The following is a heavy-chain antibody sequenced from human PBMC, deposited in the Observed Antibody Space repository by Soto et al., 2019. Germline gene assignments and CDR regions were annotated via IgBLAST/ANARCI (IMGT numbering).Heavy chain of an antibody. CDR2: ISGSGGIT. CDR3: AKEKYSSSWGDHY. J-gene: IGHJ4*02. CDR1: GFTFSSFA. D-gene: IGHD6-13*01. V-gene: IGHV3-23*01. Sequence: EVQLLESGGGLVQPGGSLRLSCAASGFTFSSFAMSWVRQAPGQGLEWVAAISGSGGITYYADSVKGRFTISRDNSKNKLYLQMNSLRAEDKAVDYCAKEKYSSSWGDHYWGQGTLVTVSS.